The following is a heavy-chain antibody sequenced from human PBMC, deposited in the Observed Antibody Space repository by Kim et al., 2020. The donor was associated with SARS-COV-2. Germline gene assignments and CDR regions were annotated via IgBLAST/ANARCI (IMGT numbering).Heavy chain of an antibody. Sequence: ASVKVSCKASGYTFTGYYMHWVRQAPGQGLEWMGWINPNSGGTNYAQKFQGRVTMTRDTSISTAYMELSRLRSADTAVYYCARDYFLGGLYSDIVVVPAAPEADAFDIWGQGTMVTVSS. CDR2: INPNSGGT. V-gene: IGHV1-2*02. CDR3: ARDYFLGGLYSDIVVVPAAPEADAFDI. J-gene: IGHJ3*02. CDR1: GYTFTGYY. D-gene: IGHD2-2*01.